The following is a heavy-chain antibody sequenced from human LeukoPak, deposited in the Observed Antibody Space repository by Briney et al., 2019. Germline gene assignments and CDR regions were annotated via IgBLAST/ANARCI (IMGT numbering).Heavy chain of an antibody. Sequence: SVKVSCKASGGTFSSYAISWVRQAPGQGLEWMGGIIPIFGTANYAQNFQGRVTITTDESTSTAYMELSSLRSEDTAVYYCARLLGRFLEWLRFDPWGQGTLVTVSS. D-gene: IGHD3-3*01. CDR1: GGTFSSYA. J-gene: IGHJ5*02. V-gene: IGHV1-69*05. CDR2: IIPIFGTA. CDR3: ARLLGRFLEWLRFDP.